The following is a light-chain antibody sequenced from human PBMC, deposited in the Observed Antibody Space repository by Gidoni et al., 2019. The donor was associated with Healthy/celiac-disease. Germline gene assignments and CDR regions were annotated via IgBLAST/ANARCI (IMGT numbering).Light chain of an antibody. V-gene: IGLV2-14*01. CDR3: SSYTSSSTVV. Sequence: QSALTQPAPVSGSPGQPITISCTGTSSDVGGYKYVSWYQQHPGKAPKLMIYEVSNRPSGVSNRFSGSKSGNPASLTISGLQAEDEADYYCSSYTSSSTVVFGGGTKLTVL. CDR1: SSDVGGYKY. CDR2: EVS. J-gene: IGLJ2*01.